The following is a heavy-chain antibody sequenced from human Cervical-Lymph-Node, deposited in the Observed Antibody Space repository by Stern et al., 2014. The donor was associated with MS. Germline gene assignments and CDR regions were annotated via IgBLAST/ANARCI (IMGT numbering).Heavy chain of an antibody. CDR3: ASAYSSSHYYFDY. CDR1: GFSLRRYA. Sequence: VQLVESGGGVVQPGRSLRLSCAASGFSLRRYAMHWVRQAPGKGLEWVALIWYDGSNPYYADSVTGRFTISRDNFKNTLYLQMNSLRAEDTAVYYCASAYSSSHYYFDYWGQGTLVTVSS. CDR2: IWYDGSNP. D-gene: IGHD6-13*01. V-gene: IGHV3-33*01. J-gene: IGHJ4*02.